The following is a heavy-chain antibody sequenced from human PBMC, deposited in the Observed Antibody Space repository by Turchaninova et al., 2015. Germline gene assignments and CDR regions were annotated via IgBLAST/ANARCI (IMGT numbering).Heavy chain of an antibody. CDR1: GFTFNNYY. V-gene: IGHV3-7*03. J-gene: IGHJ4*01. D-gene: IGHD2-2*01. Sequence: GESGGGLVQPGGSLRLSWADSGFTFNNYYRSWVRQGPGKGLEWVANIKQDGSEKNYVDSVKGRFTISRDNTKNSLYLQMNSLRAEDTAAYYCATQVVVPAAKGSLDYWGRGTLVTVSS. CDR3: ATQVVVPAAKGSLDY. CDR2: IKQDGSEK.